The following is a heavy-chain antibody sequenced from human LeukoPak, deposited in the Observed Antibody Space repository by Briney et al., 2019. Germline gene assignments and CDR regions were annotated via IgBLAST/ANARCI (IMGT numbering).Heavy chain of an antibody. CDR1: GGTFSSYV. CDR2: IIPIFGTA. V-gene: IGHV1-69*06. J-gene: IGHJ4*02. Sequence: SVKVSCKASGGTFSSYVISWVRQAPGQGLEWMGGIIPIFGTANSAQKFQGRVTITADKSTSTASMELSSLRSEDTAVYYCARGEGIAVTGPEYYFDYCGQGTLVTVSS. CDR3: ARGEGIAVTGPEYYFDY. D-gene: IGHD6-19*01.